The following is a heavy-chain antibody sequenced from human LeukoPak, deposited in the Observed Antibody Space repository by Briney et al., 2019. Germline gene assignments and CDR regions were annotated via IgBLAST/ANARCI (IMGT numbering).Heavy chain of an antibody. V-gene: IGHV1-2*02. Sequence: GASVKVSCKASGYTFTGYYMHWVRQAPGQGLEWMGWINSNSGGTNYAQKFQGRVTMTRDTSISTAYMELSRLRSDDTAVYYCARDHSSSVDSTMGYWGQGTLVTVSS. CDR2: INSNSGGT. CDR3: ARDHSSSVDSTMGY. D-gene: IGHD6-6*01. J-gene: IGHJ4*02. CDR1: GYTFTGYY.